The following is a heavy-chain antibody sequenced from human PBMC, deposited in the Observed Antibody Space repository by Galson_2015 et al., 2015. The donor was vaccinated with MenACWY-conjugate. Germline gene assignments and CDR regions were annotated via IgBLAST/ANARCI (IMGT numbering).Heavy chain of an antibody. J-gene: IGHJ4*02. CDR2: ISGSGGST. D-gene: IGHD2-21*02. CDR1: GFTFSSYA. V-gene: IGHV3-23*01. CDR3: AKPTRAYCGGDCYYGY. Sequence: SLRLSCAASGFTFSSYAMSWVRQAPGKGLEWVSAISGSGGSTYYADSVKGRFTISRDNSKNTLYLQMNSLRAEDTAVYYCAKPTRAYCGGDCYYGYWGQGTLVTVSS.